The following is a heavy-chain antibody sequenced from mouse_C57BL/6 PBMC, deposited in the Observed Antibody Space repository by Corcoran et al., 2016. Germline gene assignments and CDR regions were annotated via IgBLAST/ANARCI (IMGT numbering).Heavy chain of an antibody. CDR1: GYTFTDYY. V-gene: IGHV1-26*01. D-gene: IGHD1-1*01. CDR2: INPNNGGT. Sequence: EVQLQQSGPELVKPGASVKISCKASGYTFTDYYMNWVKQSHGKSLEWIGDINPNNGGTSYNQKFKGKATLTVDKSSNTAYMELRSLTSEDSAVYYCASPNYYGSSPWFAYWGQGTLVTVSA. J-gene: IGHJ3*01. CDR3: ASPNYYGSSPWFAY.